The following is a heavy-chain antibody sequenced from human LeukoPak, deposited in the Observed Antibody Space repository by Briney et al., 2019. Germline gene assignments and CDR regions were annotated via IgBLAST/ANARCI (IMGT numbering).Heavy chain of an antibody. V-gene: IGHV4-30-4*01. Sequence: PSETLSLTCTVSGGSISSGDYYWGWIRQPPGKGLEWIGYIYYSGSTSYNPSLKSRVAISVDTSKNQFSLKLSSVTAADTAVYYCARSIASGDYVDYWGQGALVTVSS. CDR3: ARSIASGDYVDY. CDR2: IYYSGST. CDR1: GGSISSGDYY. J-gene: IGHJ4*02. D-gene: IGHD4-17*01.